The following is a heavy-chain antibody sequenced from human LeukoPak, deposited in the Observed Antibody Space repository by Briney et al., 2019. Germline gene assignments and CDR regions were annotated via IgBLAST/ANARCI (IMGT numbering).Heavy chain of an antibody. D-gene: IGHD5-24*01. Sequence: SETLSLTCAVYGGSFSGYYWSWIRQPPGKGLEWIGEINHSGSTNYNPSLKSRVTRSVDTSKNQFSLKLSSVTAADTAVYYCARGGDGYNYWPTYYFDYWGQGTLVTVSS. V-gene: IGHV4-34*01. CDR3: ARGGDGYNYWPTYYFDY. CDR1: GGSFSGYY. CDR2: INHSGST. J-gene: IGHJ4*02.